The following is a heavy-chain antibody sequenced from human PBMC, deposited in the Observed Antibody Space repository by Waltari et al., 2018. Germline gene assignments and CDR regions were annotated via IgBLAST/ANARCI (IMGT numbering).Heavy chain of an antibody. CDR1: GYSFTSYW. Sequence: EVQLVQSGAEVKKPGESLKISCKGSGYSFTSYWIGWVRQMPGKGLEWMGIIYPGDSDTSYSPSFQGQVTISADKSISTAYLQWSSLKASDTAMYYCARLERAIAVAGTVDWFDPWGQGTLVTVSS. CDR3: ARLERAIAVAGTVDWFDP. CDR2: IYPGDSDT. J-gene: IGHJ5*02. V-gene: IGHV5-51*03. D-gene: IGHD6-19*01.